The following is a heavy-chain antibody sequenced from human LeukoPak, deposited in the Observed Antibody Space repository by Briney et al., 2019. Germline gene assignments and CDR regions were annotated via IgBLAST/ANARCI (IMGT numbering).Heavy chain of an antibody. V-gene: IGHV1-8*01. CDR3: ARGSYRYEDRGLDP. D-gene: IGHD3-16*02. Sequence: ASVKVSCKASGYTFTSYYLNWVRQAPGQGLEWMGWINPNSGNTDYAQQFQGRVTITRNPAISTVYMELRSLRSDDTAVYYCARGSYRYEDRGLDPWGQGTLVIVSS. J-gene: IGHJ5*02. CDR1: GYTFTSYY. CDR2: INPNSGNT.